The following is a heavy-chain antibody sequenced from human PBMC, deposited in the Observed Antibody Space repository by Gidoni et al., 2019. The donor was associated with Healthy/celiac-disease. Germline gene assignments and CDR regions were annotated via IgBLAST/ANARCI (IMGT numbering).Heavy chain of an antibody. CDR1: GFTFSSDW. J-gene: IGHJ4*02. D-gene: IGHD2-8*01. CDR3: ARVGRKVYGIDY. Sequence: EVQLVESGGGLVQPGGSLRLSCAASGFTFSSDWMSWVRQAPGKGLEWVVNIKQDGSEKYYVDSVKGRFTISRDNAKNSLYLQMNSLRAEDTAVYYCARVGRKVYGIDYWGQGTLVTVSS. V-gene: IGHV3-7*03. CDR2: IKQDGSEK.